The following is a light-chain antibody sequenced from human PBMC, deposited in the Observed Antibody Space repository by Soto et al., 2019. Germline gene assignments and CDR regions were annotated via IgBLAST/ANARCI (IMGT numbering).Light chain of an antibody. CDR3: QQYDSSPYT. CDR2: GAS. V-gene: IGKV3-20*01. CDR1: QSVSSSN. J-gene: IGKJ2*01. Sequence: VLTQSPGTLSLSPGGRATLSCRASQSVSSSNLAWYQKKPGQAPRVLIYGASTRATGIPDRFSGSVSGTDFTLTISRLEPEDFAVYYCQQYDSSPYTFGQGTNLEIK.